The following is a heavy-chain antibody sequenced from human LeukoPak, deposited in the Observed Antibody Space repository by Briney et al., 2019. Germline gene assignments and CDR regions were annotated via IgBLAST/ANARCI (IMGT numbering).Heavy chain of an antibody. Sequence: KPSETLSLTCTVSGGSISSSSYYWGWIRQPPGKGLEWIGSIYYSGSTYYNPSLKSRVTISVDTSKNQFSLKLSSVTAADTAVYYCARDNLCSSTSCSFDYWGQGTLVTVSS. CDR2: IYYSGST. CDR3: ARDNLCSSTSCSFDY. D-gene: IGHD2-2*01. J-gene: IGHJ4*02. CDR1: GGSISSSSYY. V-gene: IGHV4-39*07.